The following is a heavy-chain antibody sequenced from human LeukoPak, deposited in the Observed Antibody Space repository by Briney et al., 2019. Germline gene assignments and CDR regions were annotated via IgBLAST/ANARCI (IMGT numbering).Heavy chain of an antibody. CDR2: IYYSGST. CDR3: ARADILTGYYIHFDY. CDR1: GGSISSGDYY. V-gene: IGHV4-30-4*01. J-gene: IGHJ4*02. Sequence: SETLSLTCTVSGGSISSGDYYWSWIRQPPGKGLEWIGYIYYSGSTYYNPSLKSRVTISVDTSKNQFSLELSSVTAADTAVYYCARADILTGYYIHFDYWGQGTLVTVSS. D-gene: IGHD3-9*01.